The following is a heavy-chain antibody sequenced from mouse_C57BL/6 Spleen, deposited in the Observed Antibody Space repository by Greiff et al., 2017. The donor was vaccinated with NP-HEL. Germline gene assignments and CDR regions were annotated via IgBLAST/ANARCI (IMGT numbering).Heavy chain of an antibody. CDR1: GYTFTCYG. J-gene: IGHJ4*01. Sequence: VMLQQSGAELARPGASVKLSCKASGYTFTCYGISWVKQRTGQGLEWIGEIYPRSGNTYYNEKFKGKATLTADKSSSTAYMELRSLTSEDSAVYFCARGDDYDEDYYAMDYWGQGTSVTVSS. CDR2: IYPRSGNT. D-gene: IGHD2-4*01. CDR3: ARGDDYDEDYYAMDY. V-gene: IGHV1-81*01.